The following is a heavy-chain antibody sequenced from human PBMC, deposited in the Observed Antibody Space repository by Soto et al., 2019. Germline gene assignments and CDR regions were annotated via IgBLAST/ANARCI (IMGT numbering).Heavy chain of an antibody. CDR1: GGSISSYY. CDR2: IYYSGST. D-gene: IGHD5-18*01. Sequence: PSETLSLTCTVSGGSISSYYWSWIRQPPGKGLEWIGYIYYSGSTNYNPSLKSRVTISVDTSKNQFSLKLSSVTAADTAMYYCARREDTVLALEYWSQGTLVTVSS. CDR3: ARREDTVLALEY. V-gene: IGHV4-59*01. J-gene: IGHJ4*02.